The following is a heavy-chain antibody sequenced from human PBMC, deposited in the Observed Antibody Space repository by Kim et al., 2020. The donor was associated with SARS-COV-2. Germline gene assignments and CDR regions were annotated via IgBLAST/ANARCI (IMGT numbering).Heavy chain of an antibody. V-gene: IGHV3-30*18. Sequence: GGSLRLSCGASGFTFNNYAMHWLRQAPGKGLEWVAVISYEGSIKYYADSVKGRFTVSRDSSNNTMYLQMRSLRPEDTARYYCAKSSEFFWFEKGLNAFD. CDR3: AKSSEFFWFEKGLNAFD. CDR1: GFTFNNYA. D-gene: IGHD3-10*01. CDR2: ISYEGSIK. J-gene: IGHJ3*01.